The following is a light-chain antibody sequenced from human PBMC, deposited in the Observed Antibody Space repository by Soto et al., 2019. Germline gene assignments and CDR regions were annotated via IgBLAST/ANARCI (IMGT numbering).Light chain of an antibody. J-gene: IGLJ1*01. CDR3: SSYTSSSTPYV. V-gene: IGLV2-14*01. Sequence: QSVLTQPASVSGSPGQSITISCTGTSSDVGGYNYVSWYQQHPGKAPKLMIYDVSNRPSGVSNRFSGSKSGNTASLTISGLQAADEADYYCSSYTSSSTPYVFGTATKV. CDR1: SSDVGGYNY. CDR2: DVS.